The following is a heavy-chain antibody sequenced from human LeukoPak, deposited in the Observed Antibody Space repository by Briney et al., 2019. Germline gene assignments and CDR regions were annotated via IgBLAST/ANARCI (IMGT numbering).Heavy chain of an antibody. V-gene: IGHV1-2*04. D-gene: IGHD3-16*01. Sequence: ASVKVSCKASRYTFTNYYMHWVRQAPGQGLEWMGWINPNSGGTNYAQKFQGWVTMTRDTSIRTAYMELSSLRSDDTTMYYCASGASAFDYWGQGTLVTVSS. CDR3: ASGASAFDY. CDR2: INPNSGGT. CDR1: RYTFTNYY. J-gene: IGHJ4*02.